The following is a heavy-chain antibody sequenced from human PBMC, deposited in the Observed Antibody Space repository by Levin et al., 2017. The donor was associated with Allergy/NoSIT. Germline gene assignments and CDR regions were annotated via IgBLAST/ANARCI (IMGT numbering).Heavy chain of an antibody. CDR2: ISDSGYT. J-gene: IGHJ4*02. Sequence: TSETLSLTCTVSGGSVSSGSYYWSWIRRPPGKGLEWIGYISDSGYTSYNPSLNSRVTISVDTSRNQFSLKLSSVTSADTAVYYCARDQGYTYGAVDYWGQGTLVTVSS. V-gene: IGHV4-61*01. CDR3: ARDQGYTYGAVDY. D-gene: IGHD5-18*01. CDR1: GGSVSSGSYY.